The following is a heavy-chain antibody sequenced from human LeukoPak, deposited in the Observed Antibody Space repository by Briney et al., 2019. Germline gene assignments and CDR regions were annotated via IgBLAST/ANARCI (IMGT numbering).Heavy chain of an antibody. CDR3: ARAWMTTVTTGWFDP. CDR2: INTNTGNP. CDR1: GYSFTNYA. J-gene: IGHJ5*02. V-gene: IGHV7-4-1*02. D-gene: IGHD4-17*01. Sequence: ASVKVSCKASGYSFTNYAMNWVRQAPGQGLEWMGWINTNTGNPTYAQGFTGRFVFSLDTSVSTAYLQISSLKAEDTAVYYCARAWMTTVTTGWFDPWGQGTLVTVSS.